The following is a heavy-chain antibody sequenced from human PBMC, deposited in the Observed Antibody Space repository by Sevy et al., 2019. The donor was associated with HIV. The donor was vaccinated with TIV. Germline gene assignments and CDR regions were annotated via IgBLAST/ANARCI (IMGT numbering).Heavy chain of an antibody. CDR3: AREAPWGSGPFDY. V-gene: IGHV3-30-3*01. D-gene: IGHD3-10*01. CDR1: GFTFSSYA. J-gene: IGHJ4*02. Sequence: SLRLSCAASGFTFSSYAMHWVRQAPGKGLEWVAVISYDGSNKYYADSVKGRFTISRDNSKNTLYLQMNSLRAEDTAVYYCAREAPWGSGPFDYWGQGTLVTVSS. CDR2: ISYDGSNK.